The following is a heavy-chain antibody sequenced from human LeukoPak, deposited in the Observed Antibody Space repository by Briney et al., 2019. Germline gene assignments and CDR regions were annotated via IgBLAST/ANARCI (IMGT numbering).Heavy chain of an antibody. CDR2: IYSGGST. Sequence: GGSLRLSCAASGFTVSSNYMSWVRQAPGKGLEWVSVIYSGGSTYYADSVKDRFTISRDNSKNMLYLQMNSLRVEDTAVYYCARKQGRGVQTGYYYYYMDVWGKGTTVTVSS. CDR3: ARKQGRGVQTGYYYYYMDV. CDR1: GFTVSSNY. V-gene: IGHV3-66*01. D-gene: IGHD3-10*01. J-gene: IGHJ6*03.